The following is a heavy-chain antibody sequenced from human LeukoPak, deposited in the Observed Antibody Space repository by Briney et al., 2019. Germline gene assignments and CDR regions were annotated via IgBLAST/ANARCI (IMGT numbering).Heavy chain of an antibody. CDR2: MNAVGVT. CDR1: GFPFTSSG. V-gene: IGHV3-23*01. J-gene: IGHJ6*03. CDR3: SSDYPHYYFYMDV. Sequence: GGSLRLFYAASGFPFTSSGMSWVGQAPGKGPEWVSSMNAVGVTYYADSVKGRFTISRDISKNTMYLQMSSLRADDTAVYYCSSDYPHYYFYMDVWGKGTTVTVSS. D-gene: IGHD4-11*01.